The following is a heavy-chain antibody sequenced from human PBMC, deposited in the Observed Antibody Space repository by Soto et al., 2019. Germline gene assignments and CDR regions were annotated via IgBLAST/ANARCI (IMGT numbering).Heavy chain of an antibody. J-gene: IGHJ4*02. Sequence: SGPTLVNPTQTLTLTCTFSGFSLSTSGVGVGWIRQPPGKALEWLALIYWDDDKRYSPSLMSRLTITKDTSKNQVVLTMTNMDPADTATYYCARYDFWSGYYKFDFWGQGTLVTVSS. CDR2: IYWDDDK. CDR1: GFSLSTSGVG. V-gene: IGHV2-5*02. CDR3: ARYDFWSGYYKFDF. D-gene: IGHD3-3*01.